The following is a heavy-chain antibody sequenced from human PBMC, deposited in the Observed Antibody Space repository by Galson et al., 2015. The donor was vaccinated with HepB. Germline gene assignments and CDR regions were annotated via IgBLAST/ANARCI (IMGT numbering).Heavy chain of an antibody. CDR3: ARDHVGPGIYFDN. CDR1: GFTFSSHW. Sequence: SLRLSCAASGFTFSSHWMSWVRQAPGKGLEWVANINQDGNEKYYVDSVKGRFTISRDNAKNSLYLQMNSLRTEDTAVYYCARDHVGPGIYFDNWGQGTLVTVSS. D-gene: IGHD1-26*01. V-gene: IGHV3-7*03. J-gene: IGHJ4*02. CDR2: INQDGNEK.